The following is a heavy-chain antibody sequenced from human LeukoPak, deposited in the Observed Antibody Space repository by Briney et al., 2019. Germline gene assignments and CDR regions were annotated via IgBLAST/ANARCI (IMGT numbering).Heavy chain of an antibody. Sequence: PGGSLRLSCAASGVTLSPYGMHWVRQAPGEGLEWVAVISYEGGTQHYADSVKGRFIISRDNPRNTLYLQMNILRTEDTAVYYCVRDSLKTVRGVSFDYWGQGTLVTVSS. V-gene: IGHV3-30*03. CDR2: ISYEGGTQ. D-gene: IGHD3-10*01. CDR1: GVTLSPYG. CDR3: VRDSLKTVRGVSFDY. J-gene: IGHJ4*02.